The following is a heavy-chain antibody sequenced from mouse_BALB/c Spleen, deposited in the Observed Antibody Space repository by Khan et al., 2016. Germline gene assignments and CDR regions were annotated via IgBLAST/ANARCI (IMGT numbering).Heavy chain of an antibody. Sequence: EVQLQESGPGLVKPSQSLSLTCTVTGYSITSDYAWNWIRQFPGNKLEWMGYISYSGSTSYNPSLKSRISITRDTSKNQFFLQLNSVTTEDTATYDCARAYYGSSYYDYWGQGTTLTLSS. CDR2: ISYSGST. J-gene: IGHJ2*01. CDR1: GYSITSDYA. V-gene: IGHV3-2*02. D-gene: IGHD1-1*01. CDR3: ARAYYGSSYYDY.